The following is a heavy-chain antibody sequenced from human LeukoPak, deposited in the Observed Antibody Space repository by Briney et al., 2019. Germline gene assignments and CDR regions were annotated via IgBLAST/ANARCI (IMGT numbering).Heavy chain of an antibody. CDR3: ARVSGIAAAGWFDL. CDR1: VGTFRNYA. CDR2: IIPIFGIA. V-gene: IGHV1-69*17. J-gene: IGHJ5*02. Sequence: SSVHVSRKASVGTFRNYAISWVGQAAGQEVEWMGWIIPIFGIANYAQKFQGRVTMTADKSTSTAYMELSSLRCEDTAVYCCARVSGIAAAGWFDLWGQGTLVSVS. D-gene: IGHD6-13*01.